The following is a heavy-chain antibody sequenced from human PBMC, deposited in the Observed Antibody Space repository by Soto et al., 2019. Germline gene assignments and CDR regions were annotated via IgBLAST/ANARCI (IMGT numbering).Heavy chain of an antibody. J-gene: IGHJ4*02. Sequence: GGSLRLSCAASGFIFSSYWMSWVRQAPGKGLEGVANIKQDGSEKYYVDSVKGRFTISRDNAKNSLYLQMNSLRVEDTAVYYCARSRWGAGYWGQGTQVTVSS. CDR3: ARSRWGAGY. CDR1: GFIFSSYW. V-gene: IGHV3-7*03. CDR2: IKQDGSEK. D-gene: IGHD3-16*01.